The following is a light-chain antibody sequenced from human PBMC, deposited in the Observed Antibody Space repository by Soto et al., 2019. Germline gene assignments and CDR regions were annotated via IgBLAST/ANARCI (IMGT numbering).Light chain of an antibody. J-gene: IGLJ2*01. CDR1: SGHSDYA. CDR3: QTWGTGIHV. CDR2: LNSDGSH. Sequence: QLVLTQSPSASASLGASVKLTCTLSSGHSDYAIAWHQQQPEKGPRYLMKLNSDGSHYKGDGIPDRFSGSSSGADRYLTISSLQSVDEADYYCQTWGTGIHVFGGGTKLTVL. V-gene: IGLV4-69*01.